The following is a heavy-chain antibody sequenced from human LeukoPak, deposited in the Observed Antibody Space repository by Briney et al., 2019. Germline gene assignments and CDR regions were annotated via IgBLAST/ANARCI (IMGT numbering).Heavy chain of an antibody. J-gene: IGHJ4*02. V-gene: IGHV4-34*01. CDR3: ARRSGYYFIDY. CDR2: IYHSGST. D-gene: IGHD3-22*01. CDR1: GGSFSGYY. Sequence: SETLSLTCAVYGGSFSGYYWSWIRQPPGKGLEWIGSIYHSGSTYYNPSLKSRVIISVDTSKNQFSLKLSSVTAADTAVYYCARRSGYYFIDYWGQGTLVTVSS.